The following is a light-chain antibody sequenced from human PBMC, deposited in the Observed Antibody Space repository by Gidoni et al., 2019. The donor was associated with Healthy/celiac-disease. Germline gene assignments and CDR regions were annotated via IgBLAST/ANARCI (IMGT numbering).Light chain of an antibody. Sequence: DIQLTQSPSFLSASVGDRVTITCRASQGISSYLAWYQQKPGKAPKLLIYAASTLQSGVPSRFSGSGSVTEFTLTISSLQPEDFATYYCQQLNSYPRGAFGQGTKLEIK. CDR2: AAS. CDR3: QQLNSYPRGA. J-gene: IGKJ2*01. V-gene: IGKV1-9*01. CDR1: QGISSY.